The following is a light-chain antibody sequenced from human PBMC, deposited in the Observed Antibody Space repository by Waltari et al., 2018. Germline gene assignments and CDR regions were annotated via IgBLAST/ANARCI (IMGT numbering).Light chain of an antibody. CDR2: DVS. J-gene: IGLJ2*01. Sequence: QSALTQPASVSGSPGQSITISCTGTRSDVGGYNYVSWYQQHPGKAPKLMIYDVSNRPSGDSNRFSGSKSGNTASLTISGLRSEDEAVYYCGSHTSTTTLVVFGGGTKLTVL. V-gene: IGLV2-14*03. CDR3: GSHTSTTTLVV. CDR1: RSDVGGYNY.